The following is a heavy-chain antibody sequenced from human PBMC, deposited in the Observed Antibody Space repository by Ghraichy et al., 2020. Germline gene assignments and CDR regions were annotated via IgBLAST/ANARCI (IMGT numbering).Heavy chain of an antibody. V-gene: IGHV3-48*02. CDR2: ISTTSSTI. D-gene: IGHD3-22*01. CDR1: GFSFSSSG. J-gene: IGHJ4*02. CDR3: ARARSGYWIDY. Sequence: GGSLRLSCAASGFSFSSSGMNWVRQAPGKGLEWVSFISTTSSTISYADSVRGRFTVFRDNAKNSLYLQMNGLRDEDTAVYYCARARSGYWIDYWGQGTLVTVSS.